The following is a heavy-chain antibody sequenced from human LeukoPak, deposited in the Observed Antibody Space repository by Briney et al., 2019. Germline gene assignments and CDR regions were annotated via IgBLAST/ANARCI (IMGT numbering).Heavy chain of an antibody. CDR3: TRDCSSTSCYELYYYYYDMDV. Sequence: GGSLRLSCTASGFTFGDYAMSWVRQAPGKGLEWVGFIRSKAYGCTTEYAASVKGRFTISRDDSKSIAYLQMNSLRTEDTAVYYCTRDCSSTSCYELYYYYYDMDVWGQGTTVTVSS. CDR1: GFTFGDYA. V-gene: IGHV3-49*04. J-gene: IGHJ6*02. D-gene: IGHD2-2*01. CDR2: IRSKAYGCTT.